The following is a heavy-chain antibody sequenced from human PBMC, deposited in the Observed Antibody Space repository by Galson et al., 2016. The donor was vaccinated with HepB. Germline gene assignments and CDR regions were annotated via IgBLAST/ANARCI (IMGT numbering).Heavy chain of an antibody. Sequence: SLRLSGAASRFTFSRYWKHWVRQTPERGLVWVSRISGDGSDTSYTDSVKGRFTVSRDNAKNTLFLQMNSLRAEDTAVYYCTRATVDWGQGTLVTVSS. D-gene: IGHD4-23*01. CDR2: ISGDGSDT. V-gene: IGHV3-74*01. J-gene: IGHJ4*02. CDR1: RFTFSRYW. CDR3: TRATVD.